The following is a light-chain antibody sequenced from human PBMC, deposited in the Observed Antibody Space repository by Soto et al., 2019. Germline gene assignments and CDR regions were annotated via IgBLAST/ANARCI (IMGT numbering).Light chain of an antibody. Sequence: QSALTQPPSASGSPGQSVTISCTGTSSDVGGYNYVSWYQQHPGKAPKLMIYEVSKRPSGVPDRSSGSKSGNTASLTVSGLQDEDEADYYCTSYAGDTSLGVLGGGTKLTVL. CDR1: SSDVGGYNY. CDR3: TSYAGDTSLGV. J-gene: IGLJ3*02. CDR2: EVS. V-gene: IGLV2-8*01.